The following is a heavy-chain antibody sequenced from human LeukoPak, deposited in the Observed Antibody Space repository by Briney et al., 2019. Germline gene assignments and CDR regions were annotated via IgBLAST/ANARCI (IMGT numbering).Heavy chain of an antibody. D-gene: IGHD2-15*01. V-gene: IGHV4-30-2*01. Sequence: SETLSLTCTVSGGSISSGGYYWSWIRQPPGKGLEWIGYIYHSGSTYYNPSLKSRVTISVDTSKNQFSLKLSSVTAADTAVYYCASSILGYCSGGSCYGAWFDPWGQGTLVTVSS. CDR1: GGSISSGGYY. CDR2: IYHSGST. J-gene: IGHJ5*02. CDR3: ASSILGYCSGGSCYGAWFDP.